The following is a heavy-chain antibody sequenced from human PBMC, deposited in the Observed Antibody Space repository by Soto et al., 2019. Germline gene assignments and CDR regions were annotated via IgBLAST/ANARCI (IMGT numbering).Heavy chain of an antibody. CDR1: GFTFSSYA. Sequence: EVPLLESGGGLVQPGGSLRLSCAASGFTFSSYAMSWVRQAPGKGLEWVSAISGSGGSTYYADSVKGRFTISRDNSKTTLYLQMNSVRAEDTAVDYCAKARPGILVSYGGFDILGQGTMVTVSS. D-gene: IGHD6-6*01. CDR2: ISGSGGST. CDR3: AKARPGILVSYGGFDI. J-gene: IGHJ3*02. V-gene: IGHV3-23*01.